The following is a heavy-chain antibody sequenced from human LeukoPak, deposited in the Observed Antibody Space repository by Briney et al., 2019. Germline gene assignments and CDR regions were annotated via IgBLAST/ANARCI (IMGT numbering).Heavy chain of an antibody. V-gene: IGHV1-18*01. J-gene: IGHJ6*02. CDR2: ISAYNGNT. Sequence: ASVKVSCKASGYTFTSYGISWVRQAPGQGLEWMGWISAYNGNTNYAQKLQGRVTMTTDTSTSTAYMELRSLRSDDTAVYYCARDPRVKNDNEKDYYYYGMDVWGQGTTVTVSS. CDR3: ARDPRVKNDNEKDYYYYGMDV. D-gene: IGHD1-1*01. CDR1: GYTFTSYG.